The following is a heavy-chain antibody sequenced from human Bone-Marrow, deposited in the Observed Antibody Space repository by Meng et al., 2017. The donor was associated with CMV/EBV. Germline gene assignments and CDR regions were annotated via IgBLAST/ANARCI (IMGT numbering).Heavy chain of an antibody. V-gene: IGHV3-30*04. D-gene: IGHD6-19*01. Sequence: GGSLRLSCAASGFTFSSYAMHWVRQAPGKGLEWVAVISYDGSNKYYADSVKGRFTISRDNSKNTLYLQMNSLRAEDTAVYYCARDFDVWVEQWLLSPAFGYWGQGTLVTVSS. CDR1: GFTFSSYA. CDR2: ISYDGSNK. CDR3: ARDFDVWVEQWLLSPAFGY. J-gene: IGHJ4*02.